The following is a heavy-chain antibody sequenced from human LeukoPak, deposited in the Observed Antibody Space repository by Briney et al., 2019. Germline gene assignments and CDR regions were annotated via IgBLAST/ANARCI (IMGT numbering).Heavy chain of an antibody. Sequence: GGSLRLSCAASGFTFSSYGMHWVRQAPGKGLEWVSSISSSSSYIYYADSVKGRFTISRDNAKNSLYLQMNSLRAEDTAVYYCASDGSHPLKNYYMDVWGKGTTVTVSS. CDR1: GFTFSSYG. V-gene: IGHV3-21*01. CDR3: ASDGSHPLKNYYMDV. CDR2: ISSSSSYI. J-gene: IGHJ6*03.